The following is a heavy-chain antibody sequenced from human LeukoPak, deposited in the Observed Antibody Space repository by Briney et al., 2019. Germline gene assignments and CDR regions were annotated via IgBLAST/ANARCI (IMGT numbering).Heavy chain of an antibody. D-gene: IGHD5-24*01. V-gene: IGHV3-74*01. CDR3: ARDGVATTPFDY. CDR1: GFPFSSYA. J-gene: IGHJ4*02. CDR2: VHGDGYSI. Sequence: GGSLRLSCTASGFPFSSYAIYWVRQAPGKGLVWVARVHGDGYSISYADSVRGRFTVSRDNAKNTLYLHMYSLRAEDTAVYYCARDGVATTPFDYWGQGILVTVAS.